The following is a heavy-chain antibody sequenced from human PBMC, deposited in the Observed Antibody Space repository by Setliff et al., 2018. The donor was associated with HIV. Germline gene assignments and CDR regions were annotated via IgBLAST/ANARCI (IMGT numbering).Heavy chain of an antibody. Sequence: PSETLSLTCTVSGDSIGTYYWGWVRQPPGKGLELIGNLFYNGNTYYNPSLKSRVTISVDTSKNQFSLKLSSVTAADTAIYFCARQFRYPNRAVAGVDYWGQGTLVTVSS. CDR1: GDSIGTYY. CDR3: ARQFRYPNRAVAGVDY. V-gene: IGHV4-39*01. J-gene: IGHJ4*02. D-gene: IGHD6-19*01. CDR2: LFYNGNT.